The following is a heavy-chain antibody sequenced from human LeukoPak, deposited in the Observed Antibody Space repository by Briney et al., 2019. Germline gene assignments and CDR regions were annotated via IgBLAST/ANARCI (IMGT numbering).Heavy chain of an antibody. V-gene: IGHV3-11*05. D-gene: IGHD4-23*01. Sequence: GGSLRLSCEVSGFTFSDHYMSWIRQAPGKRLEWVSYISSGSTYTNYADSVEGRFTISRDNAKNSLYLQMNSLRAEDTAVYYCARGVYGGDYFDYWGEGALVSVCS. J-gene: IGHJ4*02. CDR2: ISSGSTYT. CDR1: GFTFSDHY. CDR3: ARGVYGGDYFDY.